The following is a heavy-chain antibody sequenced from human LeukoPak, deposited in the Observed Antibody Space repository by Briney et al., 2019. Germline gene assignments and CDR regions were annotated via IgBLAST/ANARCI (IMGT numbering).Heavy chain of an antibody. Sequence: GGSLRLSCAASGFTFSSYGMHWVRQAPGKGLEWVAVIWYDGSNKYYADSVKGRFTISRDNSKNTLYLQMNGLRAEDTAVYYCRIAARPSDYWGQGTLVTVSS. D-gene: IGHD6-6*01. J-gene: IGHJ4*02. CDR2: IWYDGSNK. CDR3: RIAARPSDY. CDR1: GFTFSSYG. V-gene: IGHV3-33*01.